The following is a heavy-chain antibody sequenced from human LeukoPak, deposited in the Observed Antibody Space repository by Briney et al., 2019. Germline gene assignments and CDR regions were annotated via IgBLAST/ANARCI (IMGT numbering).Heavy chain of an antibody. J-gene: IGHJ5*02. CDR1: GYTFTGYY. CDR2: INPNSDGT. CDR3: ARDSAVWGILNWFDP. Sequence: ASVKVSCKASGYTFTGYYLHWVRQAPGQGLEWMGWINPNSDGTKYAQKFQGRVTMTRDTSISTVYMELSRLRSDDTAVYYCARDSAVWGILNWFDPWGQGTLVTVSS. D-gene: IGHD3-16*01. V-gene: IGHV1-2*02.